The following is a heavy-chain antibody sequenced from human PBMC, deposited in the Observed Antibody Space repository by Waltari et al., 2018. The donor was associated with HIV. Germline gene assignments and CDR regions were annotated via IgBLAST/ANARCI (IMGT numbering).Heavy chain of an antibody. Sequence: EVQLVESGGGLVKPGGSLRLSCAASGFTFSRYSMNWVRQAPGKGLEWGSSISSSSSYIYYADSVKGRFTISRDNAKNSLYLQMNSLRAEDTAVYYCARDKAITMIVGYYFDYWGQGTLVTVSS. V-gene: IGHV3-21*01. CDR3: ARDKAITMIVGYYFDY. J-gene: IGHJ4*02. D-gene: IGHD3-22*01. CDR1: GFTFSRYS. CDR2: ISSSSSYI.